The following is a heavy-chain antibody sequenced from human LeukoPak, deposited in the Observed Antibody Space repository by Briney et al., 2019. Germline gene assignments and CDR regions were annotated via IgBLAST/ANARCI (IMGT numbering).Heavy chain of an antibody. J-gene: IGHJ3*01. CDR2: ISGSGSTR. CDR1: GFTFTNCE. Sequence: PGGSLRLSCATSGFTFTNCEMNWVRQAPGKGLEWVSSISGSGSTRYYEDSVKGRFTISRDNAKNSLSLQMNSLRAEDTAVYYCARSFDVWGQGTLVTVSA. V-gene: IGHV3-48*03. CDR3: ARSFDV.